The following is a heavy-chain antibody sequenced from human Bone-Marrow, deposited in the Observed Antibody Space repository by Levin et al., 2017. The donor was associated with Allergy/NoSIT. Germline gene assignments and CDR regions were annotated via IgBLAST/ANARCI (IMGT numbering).Heavy chain of an antibody. V-gene: IGHV4-34*01. J-gene: IGHJ3*02. CDR2: ISHSGST. Sequence: PSETLSLTCAVFGGSFSDYYWSWIRQPPGKGLEWIGEISHSGSTSYNPSLKSRVIISVDTSKNQFSLRLSSVTAADTAVYYCARRRLLLRGVFDIWGQGPMVTVSS. CDR3: ARRRLLLRGVFDI. CDR1: GGSFSDYY. D-gene: IGHD2-21*01.